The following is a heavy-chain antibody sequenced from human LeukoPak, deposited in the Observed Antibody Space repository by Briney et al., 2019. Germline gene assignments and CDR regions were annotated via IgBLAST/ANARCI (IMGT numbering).Heavy chain of an antibody. J-gene: IGHJ3*02. V-gene: IGHV4-39*01. Sequence: SENLSLTCTVSGGSISTTIYWWGWIRQPPGKGLEWIGSIYYSGTIHYNPSLKSRVTISVDTSKNQFSLNLSSVTAADTTVYYCARQVGRGSWSFDIWGQGTMVTVSS. CDR1: GGSISTTIYW. D-gene: IGHD1-26*01. CDR3: ARQVGRGSWSFDI. CDR2: IYYSGTI.